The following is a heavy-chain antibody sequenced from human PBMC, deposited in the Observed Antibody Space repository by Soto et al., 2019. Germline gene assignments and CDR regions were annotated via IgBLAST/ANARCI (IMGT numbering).Heavy chain of an antibody. D-gene: IGHD6-13*01. J-gene: IGHJ4*02. CDR1: GGSISTGSYH. CDR2: IYYSGST. CDR3: AREYESSPTD. V-gene: IGHV4-39*02. Sequence: SETLSLTCTVSGGSISTGSYHWAWIRQPPGKGLEWIASIYYSGSTYYNPSLKSRATISVDTSKNQFSLKLTSVTAADTAVYYCAREYESSPTDWGQGTLVTVS.